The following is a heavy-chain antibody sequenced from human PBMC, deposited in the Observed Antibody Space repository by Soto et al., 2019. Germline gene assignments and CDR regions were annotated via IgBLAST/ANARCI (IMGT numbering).Heavy chain of an antibody. D-gene: IGHD3-3*01. CDR1: GDSMSPFY. V-gene: IGHV4-59*13. CDR3: ARGVYDYWSGYYAGSGLDV. CDR2: IYYSGNT. J-gene: IGHJ6*02. Sequence: QAPLRESGPGLVKPSETLSLTCTVSGDSMSPFYWNWIRQSPVKGLEWIGYIYYSGNTNYNPSLKSWVAISVDTSKNQFYLKLSAVTAADTAVYYCARGVYDYWSGYYAGSGLDVWGQGTTVIVSS.